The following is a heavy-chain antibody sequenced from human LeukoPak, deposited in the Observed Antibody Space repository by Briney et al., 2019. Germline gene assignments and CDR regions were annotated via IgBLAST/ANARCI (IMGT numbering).Heavy chain of an antibody. Sequence: ASVKVSCTASGYTFTSYGIDWARQAPGQGPEWMGWINPNSGGTNYAQKFQGRVTMTRDTSISTAYMELSRLRSDDTAVYYCARGVREFAYYYYYYYMDVWGKGTTVTVSS. CDR2: INPNSGGT. D-gene: IGHD3-10*01. CDR3: ARGVREFAYYYYYYYMDV. V-gene: IGHV1-2*02. J-gene: IGHJ6*03. CDR1: GYTFTSYG.